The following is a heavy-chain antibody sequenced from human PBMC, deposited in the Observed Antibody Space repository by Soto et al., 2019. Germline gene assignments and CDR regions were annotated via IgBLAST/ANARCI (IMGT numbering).Heavy chain of an antibody. CDR3: ATLRLESYSAFWSGYPL. CDR2: VSYDGNKK. Sequence: QVLLVESGGGVVQPGGSLRLSCATGGFSFGSFAMHWVRQAPGKGLEWLAVVSYDGNKKNYIDSVKGRFTISRDNSQHTLFLQMNSLRPEDTAVYYCATLRLESYSAFWSGYPLWGRGTLVSVSS. D-gene: IGHD3-3*01. J-gene: IGHJ4*02. V-gene: IGHV3-30*03. CDR1: GFSFGSFA.